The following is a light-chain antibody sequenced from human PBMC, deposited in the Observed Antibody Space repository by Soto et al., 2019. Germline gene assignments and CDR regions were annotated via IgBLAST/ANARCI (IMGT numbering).Light chain of an antibody. V-gene: IGKV3D-15*01. CDR1: QSISIN. Sequence: EVVLTQSPGTLSLSPGERVTLSCRASQSISINLAWYQHKPGQAPRLLIHAGSTRATGIPDRISGSGTGTEFNLNISSVQSEDFAVYYCQQFRNWPSTFGQGTKVDNK. CDR2: AGS. J-gene: IGKJ1*01. CDR3: QQFRNWPST.